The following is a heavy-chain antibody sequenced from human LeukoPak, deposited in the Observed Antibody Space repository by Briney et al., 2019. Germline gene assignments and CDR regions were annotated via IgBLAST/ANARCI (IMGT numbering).Heavy chain of an antibody. CDR3: ARGSVDYVWVSYRQPYFDY. CDR2: INPNSGGT. Sequence: ASVKVSCKASGYTFTGYYMHWVRQAPGQGLEWMGRINPNSGGTNYAQKFQGRVTMTRDTSISTAYMELSRLRSDDTAVYYCARGSVDYVWVSYRQPYFDYWGQGTLVTVSS. D-gene: IGHD3-16*02. V-gene: IGHV1-2*06. J-gene: IGHJ4*02. CDR1: GYTFTGYY.